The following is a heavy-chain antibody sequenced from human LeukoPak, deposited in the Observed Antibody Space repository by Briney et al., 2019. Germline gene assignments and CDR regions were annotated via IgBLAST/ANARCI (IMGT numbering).Heavy chain of an antibody. CDR3: ASYSSGWIDFGY. Sequence: KTSETLSLTCTVSGGSISSSSYYWGWIRQPPGKGLEWIGSIYHSGSTYYNPSLKSRVTISVDTSKNQFSLKLSSVTAADTAVYYCASYSSGWIDFGYWGQGTLVTVSS. V-gene: IGHV4-39*07. J-gene: IGHJ4*02. D-gene: IGHD6-19*01. CDR2: IYHSGST. CDR1: GGSISSSSYY.